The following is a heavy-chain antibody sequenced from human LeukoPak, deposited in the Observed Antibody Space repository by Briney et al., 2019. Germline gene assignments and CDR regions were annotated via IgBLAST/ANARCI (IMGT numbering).Heavy chain of an antibody. CDR2: IYYSGST. V-gene: IGHV4-59*01. CDR3: ARFGGSSGSLYYYYMDV. CDR1: AGSISVYNTYY. Sequence: SETLSLTCTVSAGSISVYNTYYWNWIRQSPGKGLEWIGYIYYSGSTSYNPSLKSRVTISVDTSKNPFSLKLSSVTAADTAVYYCARFGGSSGSLYYYYMDVWGKGNTVTVSS. D-gene: IGHD3-22*01. J-gene: IGHJ6*03.